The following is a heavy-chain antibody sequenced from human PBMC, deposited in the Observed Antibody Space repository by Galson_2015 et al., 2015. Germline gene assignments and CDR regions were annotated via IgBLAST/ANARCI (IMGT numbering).Heavy chain of an antibody. D-gene: IGHD3-10*01. CDR3: ARANYGSGRPSNWYFDL. Sequence: SLRLSCAASGFTFSFYDMHWVRQVTGKGLEWVSAIGTAGDTYYPGSVKGRFTISRENAENSLYLQMNSLRAGDTAVYYCARANYGSGRPSNWYFDLWGRGTLVTVSP. CDR1: GFTFSFYD. V-gene: IGHV3-13*01. J-gene: IGHJ2*01. CDR2: IGTAGDT.